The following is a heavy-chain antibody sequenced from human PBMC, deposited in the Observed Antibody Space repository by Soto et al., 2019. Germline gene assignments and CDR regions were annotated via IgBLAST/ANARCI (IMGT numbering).Heavy chain of an antibody. D-gene: IGHD3-22*01. CDR3: ASARAVIDYYDSSGAPYYFDY. CDR2: IIPIFGTA. J-gene: IGHJ4*02. Sequence: QVQLVQSGAEVKKPGSSVKVSCKASGCTFSSYAISWVRQAPGQGLEWMGGIIPIFGTANYAQKFQGRVTITADESTSTAYMELSSLRSEDTAVYYCASARAVIDYYDSSGAPYYFDYWGQGTLVTVSS. CDR1: GCTFSSYA. V-gene: IGHV1-69*01.